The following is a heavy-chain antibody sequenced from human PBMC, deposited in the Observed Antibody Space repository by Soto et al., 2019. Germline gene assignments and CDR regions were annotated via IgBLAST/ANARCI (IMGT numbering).Heavy chain of an antibody. CDR3: ARGRWLRYYYYYGMDV. CDR1: GGSFSSYY. V-gene: IGHV4-59*01. D-gene: IGHD5-12*01. J-gene: IGHJ6*02. Sequence: SETLSLTCAVYGGSFSSYYWSWIRQPPGKGLEWIGYIYYSGSTNYNPSLKSRVTISVDTSKNQFSLKLSSVTAADTAVYYCARGRWLRYYYYYGMDVWGQGTTVTVSS. CDR2: IYYSGST.